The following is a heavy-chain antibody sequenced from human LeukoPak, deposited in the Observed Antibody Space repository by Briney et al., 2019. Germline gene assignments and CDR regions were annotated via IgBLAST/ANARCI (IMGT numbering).Heavy chain of an antibody. CDR2: INPNSGGT. CDR3: ARAHSGSYYHEGGY. V-gene: IGHV1-2*02. D-gene: IGHD1-26*01. CDR1: GYTFTGYY. J-gene: IGHJ4*02. Sequence: ASVKVSCKASGYTFTGYYMHWVRQAPGQGLEWMGWINPNSGGTNYAQKFQGRVTMTRDTSISTAYMELSRLRSDDTAVYYCARAHSGSYYHEGGYWGQGTLVTVSS.